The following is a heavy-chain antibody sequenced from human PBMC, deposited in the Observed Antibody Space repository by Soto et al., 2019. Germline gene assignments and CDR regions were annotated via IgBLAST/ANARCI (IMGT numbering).Heavy chain of an antibody. V-gene: IGHV3-23*01. CDR2: ISGSGGST. CDR1: GFTFSSYA. CDR3: AKDRGYSSSGLDC. D-gene: IGHD6-6*01. Sequence: EVQLLESGGGLVQPGGSLRLSCAASGFTFSSYAMSWVRQAPGKGLEWVSAISGSGGSTYYADSVKGRFTISRDNSKNTLFLQMNSLRAEDTAVYYCAKDRGYSSSGLDCWGQGTLVTVSS. J-gene: IGHJ4*02.